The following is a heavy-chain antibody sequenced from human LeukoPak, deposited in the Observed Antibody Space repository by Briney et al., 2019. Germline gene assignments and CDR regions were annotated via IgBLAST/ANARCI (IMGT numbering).Heavy chain of an antibody. J-gene: IGHJ4*02. Sequence: SETLSLTCAVYGGSFSGYYWSWIRQPPGKGLEWIGEINHSGSTNYNPSLKSRVTISVDTSKNQFSLKLSSVTAADAAVYYCARGRAPVVVVAAFLYWGQGTLVTVSS. D-gene: IGHD2-15*01. V-gene: IGHV4-34*01. CDR1: GGSFSGYY. CDR3: ARGRAPVVVVAAFLY. CDR2: INHSGST.